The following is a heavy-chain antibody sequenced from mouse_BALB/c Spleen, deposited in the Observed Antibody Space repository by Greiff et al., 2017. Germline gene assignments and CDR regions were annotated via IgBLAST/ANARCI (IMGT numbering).Heavy chain of an antibody. V-gene: IGHV5-17*02. Sequence: EVQGVESGGGLVQPGGSRKLSCAASGFTFSSFGMHWVRQAPEKGLEWVAYISSGSSTIYYADTVKGRFTISRDNPKNTLFLQMTSLRSEDTAMYYCARSHNSFAYWGQGTLVTVSA. J-gene: IGHJ3*01. CDR2: ISSGSSTI. D-gene: IGHD1-3*01. CDR3: ARSHNSFAY. CDR1: GFTFSSFG.